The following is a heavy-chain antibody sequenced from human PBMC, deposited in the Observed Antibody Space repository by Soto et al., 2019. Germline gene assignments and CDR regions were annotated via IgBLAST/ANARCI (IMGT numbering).Heavy chain of an antibody. D-gene: IGHD1-26*01. V-gene: IGHV4-34*01. J-gene: IGHJ6*02. Sequence: SETLSLTCAVYGGSFSGYYWSWIRQPPGKGLEWIGEINHSGSTNYNPSLKSRVTISVDTSKNQFSLKLSSVTAADTAVYYCASKGELLLSYFDYYGMDVWGQGTTVTVS. CDR1: GGSFSGYY. CDR2: INHSGST. CDR3: ASKGELLLSYFDYYGMDV.